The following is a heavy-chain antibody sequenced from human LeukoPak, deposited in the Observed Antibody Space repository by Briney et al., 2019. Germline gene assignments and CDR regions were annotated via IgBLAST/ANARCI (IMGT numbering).Heavy chain of an antibody. D-gene: IGHD3-22*01. CDR2: ISSSSSTI. J-gene: IGHJ4*02. CDR1: GFTFSSYS. V-gene: IGHV3-48*04. CDR3: ARDHGYYDSSGYRN. Sequence: GGSLRLSCAASGFTFSSYSMNWVRQAAGKGLEWVSYISSSSSTIYYADSVKGRFTISRDNAKNSLYLQMNSLRAEDTAVYYCARDHGYYDSSGYRNWGQGTLVTVSS.